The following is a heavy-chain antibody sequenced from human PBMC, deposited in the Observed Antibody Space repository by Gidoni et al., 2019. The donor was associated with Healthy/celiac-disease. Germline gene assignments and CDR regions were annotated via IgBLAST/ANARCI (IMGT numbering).Heavy chain of an antibody. D-gene: IGHD6-6*01. CDR2: ISYSGTT. CDR1: GGSISSDSDY. Sequence: GGSISSDSDYWGWTRQPPGKGLEWSGSISYSGTTYYNPPLKSRVTISADTSKNNLSLKLISVTAADTAVYYCARLPTIAAHLHNYTMDDWGQGTTVTVSS. J-gene: IGHJ6*02. V-gene: IGHV4-39*02. CDR3: ARLPTIAAHLHNYTMDD.